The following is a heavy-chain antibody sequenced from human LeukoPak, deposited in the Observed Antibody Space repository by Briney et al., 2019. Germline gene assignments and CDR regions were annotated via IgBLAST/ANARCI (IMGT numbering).Heavy chain of an antibody. CDR3: ARDTSAGYCSGGSCYWFDH. CDR1: GYTLTSYA. D-gene: IGHD2-15*01. Sequence: ASVKVSCKASGYTLTSYAMNWVRQAPGQGLEWMGWINTNTGNPTYAQGFTGRFVFSLDTSVSTAYLQISSLKAEDTAVYYCARDTSAGYCSGGSCYWFDHWGQGTLVTVSS. J-gene: IGHJ5*02. CDR2: INTNTGNP. V-gene: IGHV7-4-1*02.